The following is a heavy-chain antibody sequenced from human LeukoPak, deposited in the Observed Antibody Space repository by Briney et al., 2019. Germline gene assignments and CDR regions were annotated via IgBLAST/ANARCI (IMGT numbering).Heavy chain of an antibody. J-gene: IGHJ5*02. CDR1: GFTFNTYS. V-gene: IGHV3-48*01. CDR2: IDSSSGSTI. Sequence: GGSLRLSCAASGFTFNTYSMNWARQAPGKGLEWVSSIDSSSGSTIYYADSVKGRFTISRDTSKNTLYLQMNSLRTEDTAVYYCAKDLMRDRWFGESWGQGTLVTVSS. D-gene: IGHD3-10*01. CDR3: AKDLMRDRWFGES.